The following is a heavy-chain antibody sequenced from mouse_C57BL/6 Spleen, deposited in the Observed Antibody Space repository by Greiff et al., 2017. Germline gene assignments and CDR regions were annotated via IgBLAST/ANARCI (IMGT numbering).Heavy chain of an antibody. CDR1: GYTFTDYE. CDR2: IDPETGGT. D-gene: IGHD4-1*01. CDR3: TRLTGTGVDY. V-gene: IGHV1-15*01. J-gene: IGHJ2*01. Sequence: QVQLQQSGAELVRPGASVTLSCKASGYTFTDYEMHWVKQTPVHGLEWIGAIDPETGGTAYNQKFKGKAILTADKSSSTAYMELRSLTSEDSAVYYCTRLTGTGVDYWGQGTTRTVSS.